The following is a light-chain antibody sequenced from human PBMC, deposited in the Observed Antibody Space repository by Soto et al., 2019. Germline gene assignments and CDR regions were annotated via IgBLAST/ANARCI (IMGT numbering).Light chain of an antibody. J-gene: IGKJ2*01. CDR3: QQYNNWPPYT. CDR2: GAS. V-gene: IGKV3-15*01. Sequence: EIVMTQSPATLSVSPGERATLSCRASQSVSSNLAWYQQKPGQAPRLLIYGASTRATGIPARFSGSGSGTEFTLTNSSLQSEDFAVYYYQQYNNWPPYTFGHGTKLEIK. CDR1: QSVSSN.